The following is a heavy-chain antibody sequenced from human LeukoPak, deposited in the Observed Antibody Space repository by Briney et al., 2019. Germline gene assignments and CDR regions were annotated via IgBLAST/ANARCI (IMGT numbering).Heavy chain of an antibody. CDR3: TTVKSGDLTTPPFFGL. CDR1: GFTFSNAW. V-gene: IGHV3-15*01. Sequence: GGSLRLSCAASGFTFSNAWMSWVRQAPGKGLQWVGRIISKTDGGTTDYAAPVKGRFTMSRDDSKTTVYLQMNSLKTEDTAIYYCTTVKSGDLTTPPFFGLWGQGTLVTVSS. D-gene: IGHD7-27*01. CDR2: IISKTDGGTT. J-gene: IGHJ4*02.